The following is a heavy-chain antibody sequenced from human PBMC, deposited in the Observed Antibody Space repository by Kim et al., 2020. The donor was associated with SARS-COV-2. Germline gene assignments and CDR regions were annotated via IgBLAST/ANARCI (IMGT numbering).Heavy chain of an antibody. CDR3: ARGYSYYGLDA. Sequence: GGSLRLSCAVSEFSVSNNYMTWVRQAPGKGLQWIYVIHLLGHTYYADSVRGRFTLSRDNSKNTLYLQMSSLRVDDTAVYFCARGYSYYGLDAWGHGTMVAVSS. D-gene: IGHD2-21*01. V-gene: IGHV3-53*01. J-gene: IGHJ6*02. CDR1: EFSVSNNY. CDR2: IHLLGHT.